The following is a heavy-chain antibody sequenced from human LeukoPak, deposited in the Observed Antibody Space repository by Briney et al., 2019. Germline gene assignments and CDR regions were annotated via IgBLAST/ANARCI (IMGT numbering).Heavy chain of an antibody. V-gene: IGHV6-1*01. D-gene: IGHD7-27*01. CDR3: ARDSALGLDVFDI. J-gene: IGHJ3*02. Sequence: SQTLSLTCAISGDSVSSNSATWNWIRQSPSRGLEWLGRTYYRSKRLNDYAPSVKSRIIVNADTSKNQFSLQLKSVTPEDTAVYFCARDSALGLDVFDIWGQGTMVTVSS. CDR1: GDSVSSNSAT. CDR2: TYYRSKRLN.